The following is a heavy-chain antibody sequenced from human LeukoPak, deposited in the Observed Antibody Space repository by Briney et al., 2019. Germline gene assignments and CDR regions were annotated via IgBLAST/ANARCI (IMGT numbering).Heavy chain of an antibody. CDR1: GFTFSTDG. Sequence: PGGSLRLSCVASGFTFSTDGMSWVRQAPGKGLEWVSSISGIGDTYYADPVKGRFPISRDNSKNTLYLQMNSLRAEDTAVNYCARDTLPSTTVVTPHLDYWGQGTLVTVSS. D-gene: IGHD4-23*01. CDR3: ARDTLPSTTVVTPHLDY. V-gene: IGHV3-23*01. CDR2: ISGIGDT. J-gene: IGHJ4*02.